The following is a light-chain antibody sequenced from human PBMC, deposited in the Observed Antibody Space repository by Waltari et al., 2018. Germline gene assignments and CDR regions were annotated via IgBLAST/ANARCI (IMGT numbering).Light chain of an antibody. V-gene: IGLV2-14*01. CDR3: SSYTTSTTLL. J-gene: IGLJ1*01. Sequence: QSALTQPASVSGSPGQSITISCTGSSTDVGAYNFVPWYQQHPGKVPKLILYDVGNRPSGISHRFSAAKSGNTASLTISGLQEEDEGEYYCSSYTTSTTLLFGTGTRLTVL. CDR1: STDVGAYNF. CDR2: DVG.